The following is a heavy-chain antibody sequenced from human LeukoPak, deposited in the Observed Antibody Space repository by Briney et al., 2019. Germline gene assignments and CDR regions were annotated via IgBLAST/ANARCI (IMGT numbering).Heavy chain of an antibody. CDR2: ISYDGSNK. J-gene: IGHJ4*02. V-gene: IGHV3-30*18. Sequence: GGSLRLSCAASGFTFNSHGMHWVRQAPGKGLEWVAVISYDGSNKYYADSVKGRFTISRDNSKNTLYLQMNSLRAEDTAVYYCAKDKRGSYADYWGQGTLVTVSS. CDR1: GFTFNSHG. CDR3: AKDKRGSYADY. D-gene: IGHD1-26*01.